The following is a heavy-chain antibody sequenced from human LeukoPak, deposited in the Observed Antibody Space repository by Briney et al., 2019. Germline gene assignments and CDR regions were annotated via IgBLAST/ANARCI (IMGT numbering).Heavy chain of an antibody. D-gene: IGHD1-26*01. J-gene: IGHJ4*02. CDR2: ISGSSEST. CDR3: AKRSRGQLPRLDY. Sequence: WGSLRLSCGVSGFTFSDYVVTWARQAPGGRLEWVSAISGSSESTHYPASVKGRSTISSNNSNKSLLLQMDSPRVEDTAGYYWAKRSRGQLPRLDYWGRGSLLRVSA. CDR1: GFTFSDYV. V-gene: IGHV3-23*01.